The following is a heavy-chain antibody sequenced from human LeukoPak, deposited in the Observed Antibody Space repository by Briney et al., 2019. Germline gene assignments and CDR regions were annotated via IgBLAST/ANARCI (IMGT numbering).Heavy chain of an antibody. V-gene: IGHV1-69*04. CDR1: GGTFSSYA. Sequence: SVKVSCKASGGTFSSYAISWVRQAPGQGLEWMGRIIPILGIANYAQKFQGRVTITADKSTSTAYTELSSLRSEDTAVYYCARARCSSTSCYDRSFDYWGQGTLVTVSS. J-gene: IGHJ4*02. CDR3: ARARCSSTSCYDRSFDY. D-gene: IGHD2-2*01. CDR2: IIPILGIA.